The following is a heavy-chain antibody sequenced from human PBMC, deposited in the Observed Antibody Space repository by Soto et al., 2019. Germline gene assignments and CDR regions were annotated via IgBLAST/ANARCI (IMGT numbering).Heavy chain of an antibody. D-gene: IGHD6-13*01. CDR1: GYTFTGYY. J-gene: IGHJ6*02. V-gene: IGHV1-2*04. Sequence: ASVKVSCKASGYTFTGYYMHWVRQAPGQGLEWMGWINPNSGGTNYAQKFQGWVTMTRDTSISTAYMELSRLRSDDTAVYYCARDKSSSWYKNYYYYRLAVWGQGTTVTVSS. CDR2: INPNSGGT. CDR3: ARDKSSSWYKNYYYYRLAV.